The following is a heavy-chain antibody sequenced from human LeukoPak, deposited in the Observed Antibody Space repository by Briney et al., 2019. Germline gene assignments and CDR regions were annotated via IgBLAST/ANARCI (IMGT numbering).Heavy chain of an antibody. V-gene: IGHV4-39*01. CDR3: ARRPRAQARYFDY. CDR2: IYYSGST. Sequence: SSETLSLTCTVSGGSISSSSYYWGWIRQPPGKGLEWIGSIYYSGSTYYNPSLKSRVTISVDTSKNQFSLKLSSVTAADTAVYYCARRPRAQARYFDYWGQGTLVTVSS. J-gene: IGHJ4*02. CDR1: GGSISSSSYY.